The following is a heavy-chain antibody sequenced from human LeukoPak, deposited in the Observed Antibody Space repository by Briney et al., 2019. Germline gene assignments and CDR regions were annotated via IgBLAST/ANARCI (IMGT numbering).Heavy chain of an antibody. J-gene: IGHJ4*02. CDR3: GRLPSYYGSSLYPDY. V-gene: IGHV3-11*04. D-gene: IGHD2-2*01. Sequence: GGSLRLSCEASGFTFSDYYMSWIRQAPGKGLEWVSYISSSGSTLYYVDSVKGRFTISRDNAKNSLYLQMNSLRAEDTAVYYCGRLPSYYGSSLYPDYWGQGTLVTVSS. CDR1: GFTFSDYY. CDR2: ISSSGSTL.